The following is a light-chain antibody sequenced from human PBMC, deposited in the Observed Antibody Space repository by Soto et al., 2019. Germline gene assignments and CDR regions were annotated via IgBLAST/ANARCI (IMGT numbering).Light chain of an antibody. V-gene: IGLV1-44*01. J-gene: IGLJ3*02. CDR3: AAWDGSRSGWV. Sequence: QSVLTQAPSVSGTPGQRVTISCSGSSSNIGSNTVSWYQQVPGTAPKVLIYSNVQRPSGVPDRFSGSKSGTSASLAIGGLQSEDEADYYCAAWDGSRSGWVFGGGTKLTVL. CDR1: SSNIGSNT. CDR2: SNV.